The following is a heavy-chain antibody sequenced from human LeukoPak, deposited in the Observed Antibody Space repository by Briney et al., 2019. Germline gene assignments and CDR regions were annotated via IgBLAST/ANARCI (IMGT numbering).Heavy chain of an antibody. CDR1: GGSFSGYF. CDR3: ASTYYYDSSGYPGY. D-gene: IGHD3-22*01. J-gene: IGHJ4*02. Sequence: PSETLSLTCAVYGGSFSGYFWSWVRQPPGKGLEWIGEINHTGSTNYNPSLKSRVTISVDKSKNQFSLKLSSVTAADTAVYYCASTYYYDSSGYPGYWGQGTLVTVSS. V-gene: IGHV4-34*01. CDR2: INHTGST.